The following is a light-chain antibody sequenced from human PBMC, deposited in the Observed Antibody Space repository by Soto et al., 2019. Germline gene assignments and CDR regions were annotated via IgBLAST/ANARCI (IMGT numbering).Light chain of an antibody. Sequence: QSVLTQPPSVSGAPGQRVTISCTGSSSNIGAGYDVHWYQQLPGTAPKLLIYGNSNRPSGVPDRFSASKSGTSASLAITGLQAEDEADYYCQSSDSTLRGLFGGGTKVTVL. CDR3: QSSDSTLRGL. J-gene: IGLJ2*01. CDR1: SSNIGAGYD. CDR2: GNS. V-gene: IGLV1-40*01.